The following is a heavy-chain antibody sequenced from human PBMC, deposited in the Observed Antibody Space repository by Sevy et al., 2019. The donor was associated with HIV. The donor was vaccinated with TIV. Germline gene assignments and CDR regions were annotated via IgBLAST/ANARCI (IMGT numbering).Heavy chain of an antibody. D-gene: IGHD3-9*01. CDR1: GFTVSSNY. CDR2: IYSGGST. Sequence: GGSLRLSCAASGFTVSSNYMSWVRQAPGKGLEWVSVIYSGGSTYYADSVKGRFTISGDNSKNTLYLQMNSLRAEDTAVYYCASTGYYFVWDYWGQGTLVTVSS. CDR3: ASTGYYFVWDY. J-gene: IGHJ4*02. V-gene: IGHV3-53*01.